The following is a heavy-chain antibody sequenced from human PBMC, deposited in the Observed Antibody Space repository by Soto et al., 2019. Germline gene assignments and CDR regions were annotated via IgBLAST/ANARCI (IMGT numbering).Heavy chain of an antibody. CDR3: ARGGSGSYYDYYYYYGMDV. CDR1: GGSVSSGSYY. CDR2: IYYSGST. Sequence: SETLSLTCTVSGGSVSSGSYYWSWIRQPPGKGLEWIGYIYYSGSTNYNPSLKSRVTISVDTSKNQFSLKLSSVTAADTAVYYCARGGSGSYYDYYYYYGMDVWGQGTTVTVSS. D-gene: IGHD3-10*01. V-gene: IGHV4-61*01. J-gene: IGHJ6*02.